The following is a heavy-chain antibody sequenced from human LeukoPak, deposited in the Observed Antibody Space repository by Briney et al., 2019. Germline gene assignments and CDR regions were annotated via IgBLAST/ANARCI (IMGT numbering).Heavy chain of an antibody. J-gene: IGHJ5*02. D-gene: IGHD6-13*01. Sequence: ASVKVSCKASGYTFTSNAMHWVRQAPGQRPEWMGWINTGNGNTKYSQKFQGRVTISRDTSANTACMEVSSLRSEDTAVYYYARGAAEGLDRWGQGTLVTVSS. CDR2: INTGNGNT. CDR1: GYTFTSNA. V-gene: IGHV1-3*04. CDR3: ARGAAEGLDR.